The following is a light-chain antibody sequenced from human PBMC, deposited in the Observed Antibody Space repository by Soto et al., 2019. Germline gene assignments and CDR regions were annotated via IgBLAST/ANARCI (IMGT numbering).Light chain of an antibody. V-gene: IGKV3-15*01. CDR1: QSVSSK. J-gene: IGKJ1*01. CDR2: GAS. CDR3: QQYNNWPPWT. Sequence: EIVMTQSPATLSVSPGERATLSCRASQSVSSKLAWYQQKPGQAPRLLIHGASTRATGIPARFSGSGSGTEFTLTISSLQSEDFAVYYCQQYNNWPPWTFGQGTKVEIK.